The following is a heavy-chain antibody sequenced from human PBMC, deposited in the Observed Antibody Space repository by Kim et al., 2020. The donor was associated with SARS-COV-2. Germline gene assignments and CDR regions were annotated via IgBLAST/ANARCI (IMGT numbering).Heavy chain of an antibody. J-gene: IGHJ6*02. CDR3: ARGHYDILPGYFQKAYYYGMDV. CDR1: GGTFSSYA. D-gene: IGHD3-9*01. CDR2: IIPIFGTA. Sequence: SVKVSCKASGGTFSSYAISWVRQAPGQGLEWMGGIIPIFGTANYAQKFQGRVTITADESTSTAYMELSSLRSEDTAVYYCARGHYDILPGYFQKAYYYGMDVWGQGTTVTVSS. V-gene: IGHV1-69*13.